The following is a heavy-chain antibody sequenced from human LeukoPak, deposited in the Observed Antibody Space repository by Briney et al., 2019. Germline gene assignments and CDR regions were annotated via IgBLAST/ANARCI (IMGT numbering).Heavy chain of an antibody. Sequence: PGGSLRLSCAASGFTFSSYAMHWVRQAPGKGLEWVAVISYDGSNKYYADSVKGRFTISRDNSKNTLYLQMNSLRAEDTAVYYCAREFGPSPLVRGAYSFDYWGQGTLVTVSS. CDR3: AREFGPSPLVRGAYSFDY. CDR1: GFTFSSYA. CDR2: ISYDGSNK. J-gene: IGHJ4*02. D-gene: IGHD3-10*01. V-gene: IGHV3-30-3*01.